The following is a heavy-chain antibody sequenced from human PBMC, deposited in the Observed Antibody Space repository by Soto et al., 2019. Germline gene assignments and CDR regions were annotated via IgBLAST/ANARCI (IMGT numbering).Heavy chain of an antibody. V-gene: IGHV4-59*01. CDR1: GGSISTYY. Sequence: SETLSLTCTVSGGSISTYYWSWIRQPPGKGLEWIGYVYYNGSTDYNPSLKSRVTISVDTSKNQFSLKLISVTAADTAVYYCARDLWGYCGTDCYPLXVWGQGTTVTVSS. D-gene: IGHD2-21*02. CDR3: ARDLWGYCGTDCYPLXV. J-gene: IGHJ6*02. CDR2: VYYNGST.